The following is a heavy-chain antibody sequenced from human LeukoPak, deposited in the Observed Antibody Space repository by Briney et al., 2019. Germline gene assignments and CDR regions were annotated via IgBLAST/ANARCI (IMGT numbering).Heavy chain of an antibody. Sequence: SETLSLTCTVSGGSISSYYWSWIRQPPGKGLELIGYIYYSGSTNYNPSLKSRVTISVDTSKNQFSLKLSSVTAADTAVYYCARGIAAAGTGDYWGQGTLVTVSS. V-gene: IGHV4-59*01. CDR3: ARGIAAAGTGDY. J-gene: IGHJ4*02. D-gene: IGHD6-13*01. CDR2: IYYSGST. CDR1: GGSISSYY.